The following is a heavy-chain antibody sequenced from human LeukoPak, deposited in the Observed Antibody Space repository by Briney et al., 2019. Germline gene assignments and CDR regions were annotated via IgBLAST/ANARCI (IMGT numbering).Heavy chain of an antibody. J-gene: IGHJ5*02. D-gene: IGHD3-3*01. CDR2: IWYDGSNK. Sequence: GGSLRLSCAASGFTFSSYGMHWVRQAPGKGLERVAFIWYDGSNKYYGDSAKGRFTISRDNSKNTLYLQMNSLRAEDTAVYYCAREGVRFLFDPWGQGTLVTVSS. CDR1: GFTFSSYG. V-gene: IGHV3-33*08. CDR3: AREGVRFLFDP.